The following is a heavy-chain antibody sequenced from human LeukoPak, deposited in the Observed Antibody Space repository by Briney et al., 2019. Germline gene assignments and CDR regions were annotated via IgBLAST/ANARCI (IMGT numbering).Heavy chain of an antibody. V-gene: IGHV4-61*02. Sequence: SETLSLTCTVPGGSISSGSYYWSWIRQPAGKGLEWIGRIYTSGSTNYNPSLKSRVTISVDTSKNQFSLKLSSVTAADTAVYYCARRQWLGPFGYWYFDLWGRGTLVTVSS. CDR1: GGSISSGSYY. J-gene: IGHJ2*01. D-gene: IGHD6-19*01. CDR3: ARRQWLGPFGYWYFDL. CDR2: IYTSGST.